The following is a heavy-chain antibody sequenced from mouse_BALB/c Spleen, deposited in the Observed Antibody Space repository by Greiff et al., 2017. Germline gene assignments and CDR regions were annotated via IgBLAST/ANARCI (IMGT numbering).Heavy chain of an antibody. CDR3: ARDLGRGAMDY. CDR2: IRNKANGYTT. D-gene: IGHD4-1*01. V-gene: IGHV7-3*02. Sequence: EVHLVESGGGLVQPGGSLRLSCATSGFTFTDYYMSWVRQPPGKALEWLGFIRNKANGYTTEYSASVKGRFTISRDNSQSILYLQMNTLRAEDSATYYCARDLGRGAMDYWGQGTSVTVSS. CDR1: GFTFTDYY. J-gene: IGHJ4*01.